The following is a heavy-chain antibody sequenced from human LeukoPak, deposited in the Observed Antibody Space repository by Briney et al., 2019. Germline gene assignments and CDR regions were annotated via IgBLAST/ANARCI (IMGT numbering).Heavy chain of an antibody. CDR3: ARGTRLSGTSGCYFDY. D-gene: IGHD6-19*01. J-gene: IGHJ4*02. CDR1: GFTFSSYW. V-gene: IGHV3-7*01. Sequence: GGSLGLSCAASGFTFSSYWMSWVRQAPGKGLEWVANIKQDGSEKYYVDSVKGRFTISRDNAKNSLYLQMNSLRAEDTAVYYCARGTRLSGTSGCYFDYWGQGTLVTVSS. CDR2: IKQDGSEK.